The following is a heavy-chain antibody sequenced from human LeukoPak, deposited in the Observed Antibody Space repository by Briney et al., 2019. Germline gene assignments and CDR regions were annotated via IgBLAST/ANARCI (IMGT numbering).Heavy chain of an antibody. J-gene: IGHJ4*02. CDR2: ISYDGNNK. CDR1: GFTFSNYA. D-gene: IGHD2-2*01. Sequence: GGSLRLSCAASGFTFSNYAMHWVRQAPDKGLEWVAVISYDGNNKYYADSVKGRFTISRDNSKNTLYLQMNSLRAEDTALYYCTRTRGCSSTSCYADYWGQGTLVTVSS. CDR3: TRTRGCSSTSCYADY. V-gene: IGHV3-30*04.